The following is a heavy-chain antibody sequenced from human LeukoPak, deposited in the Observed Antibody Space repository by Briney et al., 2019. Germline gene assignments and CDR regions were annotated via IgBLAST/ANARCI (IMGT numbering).Heavy chain of an antibody. CDR3: ARVQDTAMVTPGY. CDR1: GFTFSSYS. CDR2: ISSSSSTI. V-gene: IGHV3-48*01. D-gene: IGHD5-18*01. J-gene: IGHJ4*02. Sequence: PGGSLRLSCAASGFTFSSYSMTWVRQAPGKGLEWVSYISSSSSTIYYAYSVKGRFPISRDNANTSLYLQMNRLRAEESVVYPCARVQDTAMVTPGYWGQGTLVTVSS.